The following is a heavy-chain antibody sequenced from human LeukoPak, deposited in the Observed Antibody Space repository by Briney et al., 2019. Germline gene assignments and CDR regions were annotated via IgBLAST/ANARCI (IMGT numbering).Heavy chain of an antibody. CDR3: AREGGYQYYYAMDV. CDR1: GFTFSTHW. Sequence: GGSLRLSCAASGFTFSTHWMHWVRQAPGKGLVWLSRINTDGRSTGYADSVKGQFTISRDNAKNSLYLQMSSLRAEDAAVYYCAREGGYQYYYAMDVWGQGTTVTVSS. V-gene: IGHV3-74*01. D-gene: IGHD3-16*01. J-gene: IGHJ6*02. CDR2: INTDGRST.